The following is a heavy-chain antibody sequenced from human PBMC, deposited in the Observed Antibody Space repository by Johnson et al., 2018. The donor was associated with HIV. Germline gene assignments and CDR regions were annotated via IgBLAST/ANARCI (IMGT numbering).Heavy chain of an antibody. D-gene: IGHD3-10*01. CDR1: GFTFSSYD. CDR2: IDTAGDI. J-gene: IGHJ3*02. Sequence: VQLVESGGGLVQPGGSLRLSCAASGFTFSSYDMHWVRQTTGKGLEWVSVIDTAGDIYYAGSVKGRFTISRENAKKSLYLQMNSLRAGDTAVYYCARAGKWSGDAFDIWGQGTTVTVSS. CDR3: ARAGKWSGDAFDI. V-gene: IGHV3-13*01.